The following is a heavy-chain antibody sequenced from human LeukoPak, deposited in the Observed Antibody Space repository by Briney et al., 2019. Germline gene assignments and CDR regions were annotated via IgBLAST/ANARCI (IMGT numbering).Heavy chain of an antibody. Sequence: SVKVSCKASGGAFSSYTISWVRQAPGQGLEWMGRIIPILGIANYAQKFQGRVTITADKSTSTAYMELSSLRSEDTAVYYCARAIGGQLLPDYWGQGTLVTVSS. V-gene: IGHV1-69*02. CDR2: IIPILGIA. J-gene: IGHJ4*02. CDR3: ARAIGGQLLPDY. D-gene: IGHD2-2*01. CDR1: GGAFSSYT.